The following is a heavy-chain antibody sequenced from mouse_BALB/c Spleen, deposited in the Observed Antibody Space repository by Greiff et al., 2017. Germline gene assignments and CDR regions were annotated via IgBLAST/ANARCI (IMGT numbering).Heavy chain of an antibody. J-gene: IGHJ3*01. Sequence: VQLQQSGPALVRPGASVKLSCTASGFNFTDYYMHWVKQRPEQGLEWIGWIDPENGVTEYDPKFQGKATITADTSSNTAYLQLSSLTSEDTAVYDSNGYGKNTWFAYWGQGTLVTVSA. D-gene: IGHD2-1*01. CDR2: IDPENGVT. CDR3: NGYGKNTWFAY. V-gene: IGHV14-4*02. CDR1: GFNFTDYY.